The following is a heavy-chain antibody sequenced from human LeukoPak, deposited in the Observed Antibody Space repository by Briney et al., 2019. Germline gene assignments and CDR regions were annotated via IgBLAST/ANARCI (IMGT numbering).Heavy chain of an antibody. D-gene: IGHD2-21*02. CDR1: GFTLSSYW. CDR2: ISSDGITT. V-gene: IGHV3-74*01. CDR3: SRFVAVTAGDY. J-gene: IGHJ4*02. Sequence: GGSLRLSCAASGFTLSSYWMHWVRQAPGKGLVWVARISSDGITTTYADSVKGRFTISRDSAKNTLYLQMNSLRAEDTAVYYCSRFVAVTAGDYWGQGTLVTVSS.